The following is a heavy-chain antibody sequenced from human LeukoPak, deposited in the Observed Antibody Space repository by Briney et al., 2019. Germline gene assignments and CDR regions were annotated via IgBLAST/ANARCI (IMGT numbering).Heavy chain of an antibody. J-gene: IGHJ4*02. CDR1: GFPLSNYA. D-gene: IGHD5-18*01. CDR3: ARENSYGAPLDY. V-gene: IGHV3-30*03. Sequence: PGGSLRLSCAASGFPLSNYAFHWVRQAPGKGLEWVAVISNDGSSKYNADSVKGRFTISRDDSKKTIFLQMNSLRGGDTAVYFCARENSYGAPLDYWGEGTLVTVSS. CDR2: ISNDGSSK.